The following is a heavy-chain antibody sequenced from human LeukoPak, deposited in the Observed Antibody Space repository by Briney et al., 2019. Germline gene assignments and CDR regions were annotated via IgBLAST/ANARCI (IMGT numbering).Heavy chain of an antibody. J-gene: IGHJ4*02. V-gene: IGHV1-69*01. CDR1: GGTFSSYA. Sequence: SVKVSCKASGGTFSSYAISWVRQAPGQGLEWMGGIIPIFGTADYAQKFQGRVTITADESTSTAYMELSSLRSEDTAVYYCARACGPAGGYFDYWGQGTLVTVSS. CDR2: IIPIFGTA. D-gene: IGHD3-16*01. CDR3: ARACGPAGGYFDY.